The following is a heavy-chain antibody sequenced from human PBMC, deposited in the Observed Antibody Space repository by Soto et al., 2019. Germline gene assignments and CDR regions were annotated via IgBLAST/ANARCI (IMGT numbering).Heavy chain of an antibody. CDR2: IYYIGNN. V-gene: IGHV4-59*01. CDR1: GGSISTYY. CDR3: ARDRREYSSTGYYYGMDV. Sequence: QVQLQESGPGLVKPSETLSLTCTVSGGSISTYYWSWIRQPPGKGLEWIGYIYYIGNNNYNPSLKSRATISVDTSKNQFSLKLSSVTAADTAVYYCARDRREYSSTGYYYGMDVWGQGTTVTVSS. D-gene: IGHD6-6*01. J-gene: IGHJ6*02.